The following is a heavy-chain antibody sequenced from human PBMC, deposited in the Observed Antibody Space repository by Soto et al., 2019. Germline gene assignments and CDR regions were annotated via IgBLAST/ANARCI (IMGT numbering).Heavy chain of an antibody. D-gene: IGHD3-3*01. Sequence: EVQLVESGGGLVQPGGSLRLSCAASGFTVSSNYMSWVRQAPGKGLEWVSVIYSGGSTYYADSVKGRFTISRDNSKNTLYLQMNILRAEDTAVYYCARVQSGTYWYFDLWGRGTLVTVA. CDR2: IYSGGST. CDR1: GFTVSSNY. V-gene: IGHV3-66*01. CDR3: ARVQSGTYWYFDL. J-gene: IGHJ2*01.